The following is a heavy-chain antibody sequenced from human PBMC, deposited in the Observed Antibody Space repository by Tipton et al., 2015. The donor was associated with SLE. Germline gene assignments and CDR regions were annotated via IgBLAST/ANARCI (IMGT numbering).Heavy chain of an antibody. J-gene: IGHJ4*02. CDR1: GGSFSGYY. D-gene: IGHD3-10*01. CDR2: INHSGST. V-gene: IGHV4-34*01. CDR3: ARSTDYYGSGSYLDY. Sequence: LSLTCAVYGGSFSGYYWSWIRQPPGKGLEWIGEINHSGSTNYNPSLKSRVTISVDTSKNQFSLKLSSVTAADTAVYYCARSTDYYGSGSYLDYWGQGTLVTVSS.